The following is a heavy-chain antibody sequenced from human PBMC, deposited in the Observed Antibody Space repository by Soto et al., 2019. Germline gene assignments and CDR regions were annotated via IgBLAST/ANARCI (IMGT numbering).Heavy chain of an antibody. J-gene: IGHJ6*03. CDR1: GLTFNSYA. D-gene: IGHD3-3*01. CDR3: AKDSRSLTRITIFGVDYMDV. V-gene: IGHV3-23*01. CDR2: ISDSGGTT. Sequence: EVQLLESGGGLVQPGGSLRLSCAASGLTFNSYAMSWVRQAPGKGLEWVAAISDSGGTTYYADSVKGRFTISIDNSKNTRYLQMISLRVEDTAVYYCAKDSRSLTRITIFGVDYMDVWGKGTTVTVSS.